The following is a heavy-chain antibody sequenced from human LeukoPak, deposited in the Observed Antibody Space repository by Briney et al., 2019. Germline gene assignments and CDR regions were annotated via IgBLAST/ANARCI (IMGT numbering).Heavy chain of an antibody. V-gene: IGHV4-4*07. CDR2: IHTSGST. CDR3: AREAYSSGWYVNF. D-gene: IGHD6-19*01. Sequence: SETLSLTCTVSGGSISSYYWSWIRQTAGKGLEWTGRIHTSGSTNHNPSPSLKSRVTMSVDTSKNQFSLKLNSVTAADTAVYYCAREAYSSGWYVNFWGQGTLVTVSS. CDR1: GGSISSYY. J-gene: IGHJ4*02.